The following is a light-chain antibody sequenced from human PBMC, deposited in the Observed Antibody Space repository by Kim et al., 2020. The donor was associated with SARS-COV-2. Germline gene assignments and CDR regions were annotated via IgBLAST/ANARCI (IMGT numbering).Light chain of an antibody. CDR3: QEYGRSPPYT. Sequence: EIVLTQSPGTLSLSPGERATLSCRASQSVTNSFLAWYQQKPGQAPRLLIYDASIRATGIPDRFSGSGSGTDFTLTISRLEPEDFAVYYCQEYGRSPPYTFGQGTKLEIK. V-gene: IGKV3-20*01. J-gene: IGKJ2*01. CDR2: DAS. CDR1: QSVTNSF.